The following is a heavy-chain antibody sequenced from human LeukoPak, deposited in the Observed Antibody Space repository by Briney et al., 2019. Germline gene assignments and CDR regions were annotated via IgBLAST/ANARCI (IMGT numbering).Heavy chain of an antibody. CDR2: IYHSGST. Sequence: SETLSLTCAISGGSISSGGYSWSWIRQPPGKGLEWIGYIYHSGSTYYNPSLKSRVTISVDRSKNQFSLKLSSVTAADTAVYYCAREPVTSEYDSSGRGWFDPWGQGTLVTVSS. V-gene: IGHV4-30-2*01. D-gene: IGHD3-22*01. CDR3: AREPVTSEYDSSGRGWFDP. J-gene: IGHJ5*02. CDR1: GGSISSGGYS.